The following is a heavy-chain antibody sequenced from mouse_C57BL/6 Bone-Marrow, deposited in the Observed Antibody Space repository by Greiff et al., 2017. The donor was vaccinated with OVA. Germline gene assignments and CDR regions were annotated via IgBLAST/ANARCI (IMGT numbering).Heavy chain of an antibody. CDR2: IWSGGST. CDR1: GFSLTSYG. Sequence: VQLKEAGRGLVHPSQNLSITCTVSGFSLTSYGVHWVRQSPGKGLEWLGVIWSGGSTDYNAAFISSLSISKDNSKSQVFFKMNNLLAYDPAISDGATSFTTESPLGGFDVWGTGTTVTVSS. V-gene: IGHV2-2*01. J-gene: IGHJ1*03. D-gene: IGHD1-1*01. CDR3: ATSFTTESPLGGFDV.